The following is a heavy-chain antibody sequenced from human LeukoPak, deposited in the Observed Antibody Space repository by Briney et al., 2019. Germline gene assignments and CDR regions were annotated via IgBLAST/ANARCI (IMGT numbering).Heavy chain of an antibody. Sequence: GGSLRLSCAASGFTFSSYSMNWVRQAPGKGLEWVSSISSSSSYIYYADSVKGRFTISRDNAKNSLYLQMNSLRAEDTAVYHCASLPRGYDILTGYYMGVDYWGQGTLVTVSS. CDR1: GFTFSSYS. D-gene: IGHD3-9*01. CDR3: ASLPRGYDILTGYYMGVDY. J-gene: IGHJ4*02. V-gene: IGHV3-21*01. CDR2: ISSSSSYI.